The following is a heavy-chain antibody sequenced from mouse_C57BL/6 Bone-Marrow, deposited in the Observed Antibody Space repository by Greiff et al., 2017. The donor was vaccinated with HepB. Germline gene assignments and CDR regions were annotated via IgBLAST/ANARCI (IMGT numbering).Heavy chain of an antibody. J-gene: IGHJ1*03. CDR3: ARRGYDYGYFDV. CDR1: GYSFTGYY. D-gene: IGHD2-3*01. CDR2: INPSTGGT. Sequence: EVQLQQSGPELVKPGASVKISCKASGYSFTGYYMNWVKQSPEKSLEWIGEINPSTGGTTYNQKFKAKATLTVDKSSSTAYMQLKSLTSEDSAVYYCARRGYDYGYFDVWGTGTTVTVSS. V-gene: IGHV1-42*01.